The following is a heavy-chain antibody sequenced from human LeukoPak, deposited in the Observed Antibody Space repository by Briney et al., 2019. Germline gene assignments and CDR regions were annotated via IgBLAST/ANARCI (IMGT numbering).Heavy chain of an antibody. V-gene: IGHV7-4-1*02. CDR3: AMTYYYDSSGYFWPEMHAFDI. J-gene: IGHJ3*02. D-gene: IGHD3-22*01. CDR2: INTNTGNP. Sequence: RASVKVSCKASGYTFTSYAMNWVRQAPGQGLEWMGWINTNTGNPTYAQGFTGRFVFSLDTSVSTAYLQISSLKAEDTAVHYCAMTYYYDSSGYFWPEMHAFDIWGQGTMVTVSS. CDR1: GYTFTSYA.